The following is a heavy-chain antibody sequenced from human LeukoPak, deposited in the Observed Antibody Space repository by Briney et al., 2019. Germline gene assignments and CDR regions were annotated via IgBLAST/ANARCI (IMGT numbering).Heavy chain of an antibody. Sequence: GESLKISCKGSGYTFRSYWIGWVRQMPGKGLEGMGIIYPGDSATRYSPSFQGQVTISADESTSTAYLQWSSVKASDTAMYYCARQKSGYTFTYYYYMDVWGKGTTVTVSS. J-gene: IGHJ6*03. D-gene: IGHD5-18*01. CDR3: ARQKSGYTFTYYYYMDV. CDR2: IYPGDSAT. V-gene: IGHV5-51*01. CDR1: GYTFRSYW.